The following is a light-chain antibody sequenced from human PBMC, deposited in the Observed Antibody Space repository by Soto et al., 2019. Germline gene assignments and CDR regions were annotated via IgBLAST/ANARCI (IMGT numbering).Light chain of an antibody. Sequence: DIQMTQSPSSLSASVGDRVTITCQASQDISNYLNWYQQKPVKAPKLLIYDASNLETGFPSRFSGSGSGTDFTFTISSLQPEYIATYYCQQYDNLPSITFGKGTRLEIK. CDR3: QQYDNLPSIT. CDR2: DAS. J-gene: IGKJ5*01. CDR1: QDISNY. V-gene: IGKV1-33*01.